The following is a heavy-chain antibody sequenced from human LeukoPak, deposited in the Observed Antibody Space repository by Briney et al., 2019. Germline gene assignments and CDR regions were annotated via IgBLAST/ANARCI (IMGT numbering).Heavy chain of an antibody. J-gene: IGHJ4*02. D-gene: IGHD5-18*01. V-gene: IGHV3-23*01. CDR1: GFTFSSYA. Sequence: GGSLRLSCAASGFTFSSYAMSWVRQAPGKGLEWVSAISGSGGSTYYADSVKGRFTISRDNSKNTLYLQMNSLRAEDTAVYYCAKDGGYSYGYVYYFDYWGQGTLVTVSS. CDR3: AKDGGYSYGYVYYFDY. CDR2: ISGSGGST.